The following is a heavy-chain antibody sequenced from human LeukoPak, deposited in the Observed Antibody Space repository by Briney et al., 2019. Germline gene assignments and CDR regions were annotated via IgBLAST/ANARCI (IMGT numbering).Heavy chain of an antibody. CDR3: ARGLASTGTSWFDT. CDR2: IKQDESEK. V-gene: IGHV3-7*01. CDR1: GFTFSRYW. D-gene: IGHD1-1*01. Sequence: GGSLRLSCAASGFTFSRYWMNWVRQAPGKGLEWVANIKQDESEKYYVDFVEGRFTISRDNAKNSLYLQMNSLRAEDTAVYYCARGLASTGTSWFDTWGQGSLVTVSS. J-gene: IGHJ5*02.